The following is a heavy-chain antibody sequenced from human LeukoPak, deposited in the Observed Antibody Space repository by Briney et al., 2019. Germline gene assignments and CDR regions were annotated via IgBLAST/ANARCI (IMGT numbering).Heavy chain of an antibody. D-gene: IGHD3-9*01. CDR1: GGTFSSYA. CDR3: ASGGILTGYCDY. CDR2: IIPIFGTA. Sequence: GASVKVSCKASGGTFSSYAISWVRQAPGQGLEWMGGIIPIFGTANYAQKFQGRVTITADESTSTAYMELSSLRSEDTAVYYCASGGILTGYCDYWGQGTLVTVSS. V-gene: IGHV1-69*13. J-gene: IGHJ4*02.